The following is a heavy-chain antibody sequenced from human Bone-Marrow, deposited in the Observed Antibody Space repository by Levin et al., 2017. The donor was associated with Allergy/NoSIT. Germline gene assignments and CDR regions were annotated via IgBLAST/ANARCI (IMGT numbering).Heavy chain of an antibody. V-gene: IGHV4-30-2*01. D-gene: IGHD3-10*01. Sequence: SETLSLTCAVSGGPISGGGYSWSWIRQPPGKGLEWIGYMYHTGTTHYKPSLKSRATISVDKTTNQFSLNVTSATAADTAIYYCARVSGATVFDYWGQGSLVTVSS. J-gene: IGHJ4*02. CDR1: GGPISGGGYS. CDR3: ARVSGATVFDY. CDR2: MYHTGTT.